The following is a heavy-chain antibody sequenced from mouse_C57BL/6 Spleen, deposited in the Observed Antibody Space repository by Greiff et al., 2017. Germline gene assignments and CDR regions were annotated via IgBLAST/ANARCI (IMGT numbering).Heavy chain of an antibody. J-gene: IGHJ2*01. CDR2: INYDGSST. D-gene: IGHD4-1*01. V-gene: IGHV5-16*01. Sequence: EVKLMESEGGLVQPGSSMKLSCTASGFTFSDYYMAWVRQVPEKGLEWVANINYDGSSTYYLDALKCRFIISRDNGKNILYLQMSRLKYEDTATYYCAREGRWDVSFDYWGQGTTLTVSS. CDR3: AREGRWDVSFDY. CDR1: GFTFSDYY.